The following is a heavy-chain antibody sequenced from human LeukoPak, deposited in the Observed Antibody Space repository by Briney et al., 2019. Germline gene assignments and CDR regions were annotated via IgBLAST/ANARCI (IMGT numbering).Heavy chain of an antibody. D-gene: IGHD3-22*01. Sequence: SQTLSLTCTVSGGSISSGGYFWSWIRQHPGKDLEWIGYIYYTGSTYYNPSLKSRVAMSLDTSKNQFSLKLSSVTAADTAVYYCARAARGYLYYFDYWGQGTLVNVSS. CDR1: GGSISSGGYF. V-gene: IGHV4-31*03. J-gene: IGHJ4*02. CDR3: ARAARGYLYYFDY. CDR2: IYYTGST.